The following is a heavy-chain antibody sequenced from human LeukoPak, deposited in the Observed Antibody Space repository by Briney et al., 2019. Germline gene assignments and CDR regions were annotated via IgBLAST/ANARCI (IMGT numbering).Heavy chain of an antibody. Sequence: GGSLRLSCAASGFTFDDYAMHWVRQAPGKGLEWVSGISWNSGSIGYADFVKGRFTISRDNAKNSLYLQMNSLRAEDTALYYCAKDSDYDPYGVDYWGQGTLVTVSS. V-gene: IGHV3-9*01. CDR3: AKDSDYDPYGVDY. J-gene: IGHJ4*02. CDR2: ISWNSGSI. CDR1: GFTFDDYA. D-gene: IGHD3-22*01.